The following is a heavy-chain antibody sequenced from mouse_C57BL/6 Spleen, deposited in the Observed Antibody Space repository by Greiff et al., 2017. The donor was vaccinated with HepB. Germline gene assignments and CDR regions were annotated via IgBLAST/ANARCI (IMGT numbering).Heavy chain of an antibody. CDR1: GYTFTDYY. D-gene: IGHD2-1*01. J-gene: IGHJ4*01. Sequence: VQLQQSGAELVRPGASVKLSCKASGYTFTDYYINWVKQRPGQGLEWIARIYPGSGNTYYNEKFKGKATLTAEKSSSTAYMQLSSLTSEDSAVYFCAREGNYLYAMDYWGQGTSVTGSS. CDR2: IYPGSGNT. V-gene: IGHV1-76*01. CDR3: AREGNYLYAMDY.